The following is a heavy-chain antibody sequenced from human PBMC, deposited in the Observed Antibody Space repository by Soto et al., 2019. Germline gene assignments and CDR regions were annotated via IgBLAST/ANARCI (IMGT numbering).Heavy chain of an antibody. CDR1: GFTFSSYA. D-gene: IGHD1-26*01. CDR3: AKGPLATIATTWFDP. J-gene: IGHJ5*02. Sequence: EALLLESGGGLVQPGGSLRLSCVASGFTFSSYAMHWVRQAPGKGLEWVSGISGSGGSTYYADSVKGRFTISRDNSKNTLDLLLNRLRVDDTAVYYCAKGPLATIATTWFDPWGQGILVIVSS. CDR2: ISGSGGST. V-gene: IGHV3-23*01.